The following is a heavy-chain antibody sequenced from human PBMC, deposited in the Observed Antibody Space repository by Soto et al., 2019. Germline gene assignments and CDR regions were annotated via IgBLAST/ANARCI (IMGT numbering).Heavy chain of an antibody. J-gene: IGHJ4*02. Sequence: GASVKVTCKASGYTLTSYDISWVRQATGQGLEWMGWMNPNSGNTGYAQKFQGRVTMTRNTSISTAYMELSSLRSEDTAVYYYRVTYYYDSSGYALDYWGQGTLFTVS. CDR3: RVTYYYDSSGYALDY. CDR2: MNPNSGNT. D-gene: IGHD3-22*01. V-gene: IGHV1-8*01. CDR1: GYTLTSYD.